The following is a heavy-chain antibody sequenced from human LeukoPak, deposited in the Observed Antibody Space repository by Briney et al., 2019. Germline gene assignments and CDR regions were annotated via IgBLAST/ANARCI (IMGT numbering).Heavy chain of an antibody. Sequence: ASVKVSCKASGYTFTSYYMHWVRQAPGQGLEWMGIINPSGGSTSYAQKFQGRVTMTRDTSTSTVYMELSSLRSEDTAVYYCARDTPPDFWSGGGPEDYWGQGTLVTVSS. CDR3: ARDTPPDFWSGGGPEDY. CDR2: INPSGGST. CDR1: GYTFTSYY. V-gene: IGHV1-46*01. D-gene: IGHD3-3*01. J-gene: IGHJ4*02.